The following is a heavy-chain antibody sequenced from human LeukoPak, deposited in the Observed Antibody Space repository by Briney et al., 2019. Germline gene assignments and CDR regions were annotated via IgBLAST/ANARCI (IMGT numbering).Heavy chain of an antibody. Sequence: GESLKIASKASGYSFTTCWIGWVRQMPGKGLEWMGIIYPGDSDTRYSTSFQGQVIISADKSISTAYLQWSSLKASDTAMYYCARHAYSSYSYYYMDVWGRGTTVTVSS. J-gene: IGHJ6*03. V-gene: IGHV5-51*01. CDR1: GYSFTTCW. CDR2: IYPGDSDT. CDR3: ARHAYSSYSYYYMDV. D-gene: IGHD5-18*01.